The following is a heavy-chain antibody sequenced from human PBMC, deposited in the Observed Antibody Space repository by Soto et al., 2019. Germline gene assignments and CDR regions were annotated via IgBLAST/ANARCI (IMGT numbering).Heavy chain of an antibody. CDR3: ARPPTSLSGWYYYFYYMDV. Sequence: GGSLRLSCAASGFTFSSYSLNWVRQAPGKGLEWVSSISSSSSYIYYADSVKGRFTISRDNAKNSLYLQMNSLRAEDTAVYYCARPPTSLSGWYYYFYYMDVWGKGTTVTVSS. CDR1: GFTFSSYS. J-gene: IGHJ6*03. D-gene: IGHD3-3*01. CDR2: ISSSSSYI. V-gene: IGHV3-21*01.